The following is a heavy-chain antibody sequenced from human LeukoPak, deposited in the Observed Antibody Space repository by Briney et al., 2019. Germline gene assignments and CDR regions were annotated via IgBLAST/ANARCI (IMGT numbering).Heavy chain of an antibody. CDR2: IIPILGIA. V-gene: IGHV1-69*04. J-gene: IGHJ6*02. CDR1: GCTFSSYA. CDR3: ASYYFGMDV. Sequence: GASVKVSCKASGCTFSSYAISWVRQAPGQGLEWMGRIIPILGIANYAQKFQGRVTITADKSTSTAYMELSSLRSEDTAVYYCASYYFGMDVWGQGTTVTVSS.